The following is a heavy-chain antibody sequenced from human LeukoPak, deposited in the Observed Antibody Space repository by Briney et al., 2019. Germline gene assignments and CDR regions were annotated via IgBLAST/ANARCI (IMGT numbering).Heavy chain of an antibody. V-gene: IGHV3-33*06. Sequence: RGSLRLSCAASGFTFSSYGMHWVRQAPGKGLEWVAVIWYDGSNKYYADSVKGRFTISRDNSKNTLYLQMNSLRAEDTAVYYCAKEQYYYDSSGYYPLFDYWGQGTLVTVSS. CDR3: AKEQYYYDSSGYYPLFDY. J-gene: IGHJ4*02. D-gene: IGHD3-22*01. CDR2: IWYDGSNK. CDR1: GFTFSSYG.